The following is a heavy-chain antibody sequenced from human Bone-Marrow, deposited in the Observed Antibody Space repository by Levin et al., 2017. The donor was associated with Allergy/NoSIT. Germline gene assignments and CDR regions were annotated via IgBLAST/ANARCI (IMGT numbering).Heavy chain of an antibody. Sequence: GESLKISCKASGYTFTSYDINWVRQATGQGLEWMGWMNPNSGNTGYAQKFQGRVTMTRNTSISTAYMELSSLRSEDTAVYYCARALIQDIVVVPAPFGYWGQGTLVTVSS. CDR3: ARALIQDIVVVPAPFGY. CDR1: GYTFTSYD. D-gene: IGHD2-2*01. CDR2: MNPNSGNT. V-gene: IGHV1-8*01. J-gene: IGHJ4*02.